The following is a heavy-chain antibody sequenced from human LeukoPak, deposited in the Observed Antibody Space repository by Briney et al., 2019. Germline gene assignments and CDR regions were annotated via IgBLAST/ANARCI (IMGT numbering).Heavy chain of an antibody. Sequence: ASVKVSCKASGGTFSSYAISWVRQAPGQGLEWMGWIGAYNGNTNYAQKLQGRVTMTTDTSTSTAYMELRSLRSDDTAVYYCARYSSSWSNDYWGQGTLVTVSS. V-gene: IGHV1-18*01. CDR1: GGTFSSYA. D-gene: IGHD6-13*01. J-gene: IGHJ4*02. CDR3: ARYSSSWSNDY. CDR2: IGAYNGNT.